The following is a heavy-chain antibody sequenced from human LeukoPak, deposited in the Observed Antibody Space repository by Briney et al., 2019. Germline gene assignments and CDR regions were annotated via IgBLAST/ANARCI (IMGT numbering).Heavy chain of an antibody. J-gene: IGHJ4*02. CDR1: VGSSTVYY. CDR2: INHSGST. D-gene: IGHD3-9*01. CDR3: ARRGPILTGPYYFDS. Sequence: SETLSHSCVHHVGSSTVYYSCCSCPRPEGGGWCVGEINHSGSTKYNPSLKSRVTISVDTYKNQCSLKLSSVTAADTAEFYCARRGPILTGPYYFDSWGRGTLVTVSS. V-gene: IGHV4-34*01.